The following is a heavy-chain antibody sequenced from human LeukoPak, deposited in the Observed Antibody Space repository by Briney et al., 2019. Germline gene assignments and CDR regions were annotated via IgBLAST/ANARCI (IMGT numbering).Heavy chain of an antibody. D-gene: IGHD3-3*01. CDR2: ISYDGSNK. J-gene: IGHJ4*02. CDR3: ARVPRGTIFGVVSLYYFDY. Sequence: QPGRSLRLYCAASGFTFSSYAMHWVHQPPGKGLEWVAVISYDGSNKYYADSVKVLFTISRDNSKNTLYLQMNSLRAEDTAVYYCARVPRGTIFGVVSLYYFDYWDQGTLVTVSS. CDR1: GFTFSSYA. V-gene: IGHV3-30*04.